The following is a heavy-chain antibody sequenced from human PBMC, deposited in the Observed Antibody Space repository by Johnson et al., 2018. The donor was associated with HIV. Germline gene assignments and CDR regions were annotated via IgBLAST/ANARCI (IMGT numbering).Heavy chain of an antibody. CDR1: GFTFSSYG. CDR3: AREGWQWRDPPLAFDI. CDR2: ISYDGSNK. Sequence: QVQLVESGGGVVQPGRSLRLSCAASGFTFSSYGMHWVRQAPGKGLEWVAVISYDGSNKYYAYSVKGRFTISRDNSKNTLYLQMNSLRAEDTAVYYCAREGWQWRDPPLAFDIWGQGTMVTVSS. D-gene: IGHD6-19*01. J-gene: IGHJ3*02. V-gene: IGHV3-30*03.